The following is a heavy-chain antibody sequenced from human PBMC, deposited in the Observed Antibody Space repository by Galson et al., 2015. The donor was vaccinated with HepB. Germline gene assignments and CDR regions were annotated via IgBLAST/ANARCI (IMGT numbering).Heavy chain of an antibody. CDR3: ATEAHIAAPASLDN. V-gene: IGHV3-33*08. Sequence: SLRLSCAASGFTFRTYGMNWVRQAPGKGLEWVALIWSDGSNKYHANSVKGRFTISRDNSKNTLYLQMNSLRAEDTAIYYCATEAHIAAPASLDNWSQGIRVTVSS. D-gene: IGHD6-13*01. CDR2: IWSDGSNK. J-gene: IGHJ4*02. CDR1: GFTFRTYG.